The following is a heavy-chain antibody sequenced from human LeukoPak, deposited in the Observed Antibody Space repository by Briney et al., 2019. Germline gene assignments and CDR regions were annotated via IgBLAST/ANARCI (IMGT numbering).Heavy chain of an antibody. Sequence: ASVKVSCKASGYTFTGYHMHWVRQAPGQGLEWMGWINPNSGGTNYAQKFQGRVTMTRDTSISTAYMELSRLRSDDTAVYYCARGPLDYGDYGYGMDVWGQGTTVTVSS. V-gene: IGHV1-2*02. CDR1: GYTFTGYH. J-gene: IGHJ6*02. D-gene: IGHD4-17*01. CDR3: ARGPLDYGDYGYGMDV. CDR2: INPNSGGT.